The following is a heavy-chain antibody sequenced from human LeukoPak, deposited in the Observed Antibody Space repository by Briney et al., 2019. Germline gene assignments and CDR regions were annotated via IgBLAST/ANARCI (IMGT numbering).Heavy chain of an antibody. D-gene: IGHD6-13*01. Sequence: ASVKVSCKASGYTFTSYYMHWVRQAPGQGLEWMGIINPSGGSTSCAQKFQGRVTMTRDTSTSTVYMELSSLRSEDTAVYYCARLPNLHSSSWYETDDAFDIWGQGTMVTVSS. J-gene: IGHJ3*02. CDR2: INPSGGST. CDR1: GYTFTSYY. V-gene: IGHV1-46*01. CDR3: ARLPNLHSSSWYETDDAFDI.